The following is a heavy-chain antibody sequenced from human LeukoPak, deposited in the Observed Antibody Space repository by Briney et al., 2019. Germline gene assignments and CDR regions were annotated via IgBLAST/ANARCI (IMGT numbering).Heavy chain of an antibody. J-gene: IGHJ4*02. CDR3: ARVKGEGAHFDY. CDR1: GFTFSSYW. V-gene: IGHV3-74*01. D-gene: IGHD1-26*01. Sequence: PGGSLRLSCAASGFTFSSYWIHWVRQAPGKGLVWVSRINSEGSSTSYADSVKGRFTISRDNAKNTLYLQMHSLRAEDTAFYHCARVKGEGAHFDYWGQGTLVTVSS. CDR2: INSEGSST.